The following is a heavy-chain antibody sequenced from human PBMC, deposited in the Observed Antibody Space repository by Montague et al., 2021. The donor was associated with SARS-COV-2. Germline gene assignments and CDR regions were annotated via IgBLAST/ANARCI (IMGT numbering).Heavy chain of an antibody. J-gene: IGHJ4*02. CDR3: ATQEDPSGWIPGPFDF. V-gene: IGHV4-39*01. Sequence: SETLSLTCTVSGGSISSSSYYWAWIHQPPGKGLEWNGSIYYRGSTYYNPSLKSRVSISVDTSKNQLSLTLTSVTAADTAVYYCATQEDPSGWIPGPFDFWGQGTLLSVSS. D-gene: IGHD6-19*01. CDR2: IYYRGST. CDR1: GGSISSSSYY.